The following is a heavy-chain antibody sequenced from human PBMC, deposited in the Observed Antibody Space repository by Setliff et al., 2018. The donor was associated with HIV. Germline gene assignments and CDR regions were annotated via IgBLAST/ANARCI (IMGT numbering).Heavy chain of an antibody. J-gene: IGHJ4*02. CDR2: FYYDGTT. D-gene: IGHD7-27*01. CDR3: ARQLSNSLDF. CDR1: GSSIISYY. V-gene: IGHV4-59*01. Sequence: SETLSLTCTISGSSIISYYWNWVRQPPGKGLEWIGYFYYDGTTKYNPSLKSRVAISAGTSNKQFSLTLSSVTAADTAVYYCARQLSNSLDFWGQGALVTVSS.